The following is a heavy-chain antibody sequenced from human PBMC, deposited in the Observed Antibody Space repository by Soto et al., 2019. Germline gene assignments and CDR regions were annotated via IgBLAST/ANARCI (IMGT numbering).Heavy chain of an antibody. D-gene: IGHD2-15*01. CDR3: ARKGNSIGGFYYFDY. Sequence: SETLSLTCTVSGGSISSSSYYWGWIRQPPGKGLEWIGSIVYSGSTYYNPSLKSRVTISLDTSKNQFSLKLSSVTAAETAVDYCARKGNSIGGFYYFDYWGQGTLVTVSS. J-gene: IGHJ4*02. CDR1: GGSISSSSYY. CDR2: IVYSGST. V-gene: IGHV4-39*01.